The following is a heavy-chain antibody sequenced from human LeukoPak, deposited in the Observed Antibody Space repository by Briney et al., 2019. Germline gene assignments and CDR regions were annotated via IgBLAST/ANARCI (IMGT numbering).Heavy chain of an antibody. J-gene: IGHJ3*01. D-gene: IGHD1-20*01. CDR2: INWNGGST. Sequence: GGSLRLSCAASGFTFDDYGMSWVRQAPGKGLEWVSGINWNGGSTGYADSVKGRFTISRDNAKNSLYLQMNGLRAEDTAVYYCARAANNSDAFDVWGQGTMVTVSS. V-gene: IGHV3-20*04. CDR3: ARAANNSDAFDV. CDR1: GFTFDDYG.